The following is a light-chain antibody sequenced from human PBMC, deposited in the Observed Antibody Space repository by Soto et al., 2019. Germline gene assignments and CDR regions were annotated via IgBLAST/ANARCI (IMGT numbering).Light chain of an antibody. Sequence: QSVLTQPASVSGSPGQSITISCTGTSSDVGGYNYVSWYQQHPGKAPKLMIYDVSNRPSGVSNRFSGSTSGNTASLTISGLQAEAEDDYYCSSYTSSSKVVFGGGTKLTVL. J-gene: IGLJ2*01. CDR2: DVS. CDR3: SSYTSSSKVV. CDR1: SSDVGGYNY. V-gene: IGLV2-14*01.